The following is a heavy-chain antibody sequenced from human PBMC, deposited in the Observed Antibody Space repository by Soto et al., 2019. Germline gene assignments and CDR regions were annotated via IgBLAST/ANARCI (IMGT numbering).Heavy chain of an antibody. CDR1: GFTFSSYW. D-gene: IGHD6-19*01. Sequence: GGSLRLSCAASGFTFSSYWMSWVRQAPGKELEWVANIKQDGSEKYYVDSVKGRFTISRDNAKNSLYLQMNSLRVEDTAVYYCARDSPTVAGTRHRFDPWGQGTLVTVSS. J-gene: IGHJ5*02. CDR2: IKQDGSEK. CDR3: ARDSPTVAGTRHRFDP. V-gene: IGHV3-7*01.